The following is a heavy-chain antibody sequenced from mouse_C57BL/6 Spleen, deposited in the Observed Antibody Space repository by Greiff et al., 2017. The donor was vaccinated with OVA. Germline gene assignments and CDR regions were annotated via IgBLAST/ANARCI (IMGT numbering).Heavy chain of an antibody. J-gene: IGHJ1*03. D-gene: IGHD1-1*01. V-gene: IGHV3-6*01. CDR3: AREGFTTVVAYVRYFDV. CDR2: ISYDGSN. CDR1: GYSITSGYY. Sequence: EVQRVESGPGLVKPSQSLSLTCSVTGYSITSGYYWNWIRQFPGNKLEWMGSISYDGSNNYNPSLKNRISITRDTSKNQFFLKLNSVTTEDTATYYCAREGFTTVVAYVRYFDVWGTGTTVTVSS.